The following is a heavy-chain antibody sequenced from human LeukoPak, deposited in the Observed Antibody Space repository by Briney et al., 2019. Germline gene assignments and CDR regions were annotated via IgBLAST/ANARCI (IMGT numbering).Heavy chain of an antibody. V-gene: IGHV1-24*01. D-gene: IGHD3-22*01. Sequence: ASVKVSCKASGYTFTSYDINWVRQAPGKGLEWMGGFDPEDGETIYAQKFQGRVTMTEDTSTDTAYMELSSLRSEDTALYYCARDREKDSSGDFDFWGQGTLVTVSS. CDR3: ARDREKDSSGDFDF. J-gene: IGHJ4*02. CDR2: FDPEDGET. CDR1: GYTFTSYD.